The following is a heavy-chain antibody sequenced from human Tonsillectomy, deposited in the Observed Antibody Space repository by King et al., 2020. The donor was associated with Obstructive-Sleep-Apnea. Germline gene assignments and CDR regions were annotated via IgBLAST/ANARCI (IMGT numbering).Heavy chain of an antibody. D-gene: IGHD1-7*01. CDR3: TRKGKTGTRVPYYYGMDV. CDR2: IKSKTDGGTR. J-gene: IGHJ6*02. CDR1: GFTFSKAW. Sequence: VQLVESGGGLVKPGGSLRLSCAASGFTFSKAWMSWVRQAPGKGLEWVGRIKSKTDGGTRDYAAPVTGRFTISRDDSKNTLYLQMNSLKTEDTAVYYCTRKGKTGTRVPYYYGMDVWGQGTTVTVSS. V-gene: IGHV3-15*01.